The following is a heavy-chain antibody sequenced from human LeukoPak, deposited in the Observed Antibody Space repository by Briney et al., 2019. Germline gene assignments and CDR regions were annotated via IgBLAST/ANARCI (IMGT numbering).Heavy chain of an antibody. CDR2: IIPIFGTA. D-gene: IGHD3-3*01. CDR1: GGTFSSYA. V-gene: IGHV1-69*13. J-gene: IGHJ4*02. Sequence: ASVKVSFKASGGTFSSYAISWVRQAPGQGLEWMGGIIPIFGTANYAQKFQGRVTITADESTSTAYMELRSLRSDDTAVYYCASSGFDGPFDYWGQGTLVTVSS. CDR3: ASSGFDGPFDY.